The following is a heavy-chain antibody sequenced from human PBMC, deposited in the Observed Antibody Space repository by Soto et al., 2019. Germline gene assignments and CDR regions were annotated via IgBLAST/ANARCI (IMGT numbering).Heavy chain of an antibody. V-gene: IGHV4-39*01. Sequence: ETLSLTCTVSGVSISSSSYFWGWIRQPPGKGLEWIGSIHYSGSTYYNPSLKSRVTISVDTSKNQFSLKLSSVTAADTAVYYCARQKDYYDSSGHSYFAYWGQGTLVTVSS. CDR3: ARQKDYYDSSGHSYFAY. J-gene: IGHJ4*02. CDR1: GVSISSSSYF. CDR2: IHYSGST. D-gene: IGHD3-22*01.